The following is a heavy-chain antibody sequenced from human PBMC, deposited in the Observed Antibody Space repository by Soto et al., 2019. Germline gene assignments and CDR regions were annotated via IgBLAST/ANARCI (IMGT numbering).Heavy chain of an antibody. J-gene: IGHJ6*03. V-gene: IGHV3-74*01. Sequence: GGSLRLSCAASGFTFSSYWMHWVRQAPGKGLVWVSRINSDGSSTSYADSVKGRFTISRDNAKNTLYLQMNSLRAEDTAVYYCARDWNDEGFYYYYYYMDVWGKGTTVTVSS. CDR2: INSDGSST. CDR1: GFTFSSYW. CDR3: ARDWNDEGFYYYYYYMDV. D-gene: IGHD1-1*01.